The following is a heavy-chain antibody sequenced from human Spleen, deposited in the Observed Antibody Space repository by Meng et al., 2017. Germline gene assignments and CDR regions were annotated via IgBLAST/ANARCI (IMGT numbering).Heavy chain of an antibody. V-gene: IGHV3-48*03. Sequence: GESLKIPCAASGFTFSSYEMNWVRQAPGKGLEWVSYISSSGYTMDYADSVKGRFTISRDNAKNSLYLQMNSLRAEDTAVYYCARDPKELRAVVAAYYFDDWGQGTLVTVSS. D-gene: IGHD6-19*01. CDR1: GFTFSSYE. CDR2: ISSSGYTM. CDR3: ARDPKELRAVVAAYYFDD. J-gene: IGHJ4*02.